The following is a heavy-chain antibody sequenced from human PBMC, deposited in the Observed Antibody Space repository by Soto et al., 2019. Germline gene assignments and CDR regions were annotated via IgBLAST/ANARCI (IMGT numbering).Heavy chain of an antibody. V-gene: IGHV3-74*03. J-gene: IGHJ5*02. Sequence: EVQLVESGGGSVQPGGSLTLSCAASGFTFSDNQMQWVHQAPGKGLVWVSRINDDGTTTKYADSVKGRFTISRDNAKNTLFLQVNSLRVEDTAVYHCVGGDPNRFDPWGQGTLVTVA. CDR3: VGGDPNRFDP. CDR2: INDDGTTT. CDR1: GFTFSDNQ. D-gene: IGHD2-21*02.